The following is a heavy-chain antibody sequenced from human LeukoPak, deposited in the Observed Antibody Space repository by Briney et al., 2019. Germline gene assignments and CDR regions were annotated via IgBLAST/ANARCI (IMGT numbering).Heavy chain of an antibody. CDR2: IWHDGSRT. V-gene: IGHV3-33*01. J-gene: IGHJ4*02. CDR1: GFTFSSSA. Sequence: SGGSLRLSCTASGFTFSSSAMHWVRQTPGKGLEWVSIIWHDGSRTYYADSVKGRFTISRDNSKNTLYLQMNSLRAEDTAVYYCARVLGTAGMSYWGQGTLVTVSS. CDR3: ARVLGTAGMSY. D-gene: IGHD1-1*01.